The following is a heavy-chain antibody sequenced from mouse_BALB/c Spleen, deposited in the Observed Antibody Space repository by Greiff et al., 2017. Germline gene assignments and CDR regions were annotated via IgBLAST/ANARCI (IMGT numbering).Heavy chain of an antibody. J-gene: IGHJ4*01. V-gene: IGHV5-6-3*01. D-gene: IGHD1-1*02. Sequence: EVKLVESGGGLVEPGGSLKLSCAATGFSFSSNGVSWVRQTPDNRLELVATINSNGGSTYYPDSVKGRFTISRDNAKNTLYLQMSSLKSEDTAMYYCARGYDYDAMDYWGQGTSVTVSS. CDR3: ARGYDYDAMDY. CDR1: GFSFSSNG. CDR2: INSNGGST.